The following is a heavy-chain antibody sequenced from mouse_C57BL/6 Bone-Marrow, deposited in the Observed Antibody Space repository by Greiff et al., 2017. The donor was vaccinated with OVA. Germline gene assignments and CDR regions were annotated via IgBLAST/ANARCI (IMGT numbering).Heavy chain of an antibody. CDR2: IYPRSGNT. J-gene: IGHJ1*03. CDR1: GYTFTSYG. D-gene: IGHD1-1*01. V-gene: IGHV1-81*01. Sequence: QVQLKESGAELARPGASVKLSCKASGYTFTSYGISWVKQRTGQGLEWIGEIYPRSGNTYYNEKFKGKATLTADKSSSTAYMERRSLKSEDSAVYFCAKSYYYGSSYGGDWYFDVWGTGTTVTVSS. CDR3: AKSYYYGSSYGGDWYFDV.